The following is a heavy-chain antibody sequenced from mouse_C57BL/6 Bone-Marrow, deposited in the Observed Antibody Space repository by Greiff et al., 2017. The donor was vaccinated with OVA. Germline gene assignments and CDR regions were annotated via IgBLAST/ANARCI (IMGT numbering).Heavy chain of an antibody. CDR1: GYTFTSYW. CDR2: IDPSSGGT. V-gene: IGHV1-72*01. CDR3: ARGGWLLRDWYFDV. Sequence: QVQLQQPGAELVKPGASVKLSCKASGYTFTSYWMHWVKQRPGRGLEWIGRIDPSSGGTKYNEKFKGKATLTVDKPSSTAYMQLSSLTSEDSAVYYCARGGWLLRDWYFDVWGTGTTVTVSS. J-gene: IGHJ1*03. D-gene: IGHD2-3*01.